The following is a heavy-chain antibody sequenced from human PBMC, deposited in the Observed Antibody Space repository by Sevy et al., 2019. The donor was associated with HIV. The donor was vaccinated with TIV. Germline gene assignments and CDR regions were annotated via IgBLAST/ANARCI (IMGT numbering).Heavy chain of an antibody. Sequence: GGSLRLSCAASGFTFRSYEFNWVRQAPGKGLQWISHISTGGAGGATIFYADSVKGRFTISRDNAKNSVFLQMNSLRAEDTAVYFCATSRRDDYSYCFDYWGHGTLVTVSS. CDR3: ATSRRDDYSYCFDY. V-gene: IGHV3-48*03. D-gene: IGHD4-4*01. J-gene: IGHJ4*01. CDR1: GFTFRSYE. CDR2: ISTGGAGGATI.